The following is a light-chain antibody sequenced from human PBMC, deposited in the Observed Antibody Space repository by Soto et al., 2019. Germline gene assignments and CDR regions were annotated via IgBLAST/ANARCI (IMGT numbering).Light chain of an antibody. CDR3: SSYSGGTHLVV. CDR1: SSDVGDYND. Sequence: QSALTQPPSASGSPGQSVTISCTGTSSDVGDYNDVSWYQHHPGKAPKLIIYEVNKWPSGVPDRFSGSKSGNTASLTVSGLQAEDEDEYYCSSYSGGTHLVVFGTGTKLTVL. CDR2: EVN. V-gene: IGLV2-8*01. J-gene: IGLJ2*01.